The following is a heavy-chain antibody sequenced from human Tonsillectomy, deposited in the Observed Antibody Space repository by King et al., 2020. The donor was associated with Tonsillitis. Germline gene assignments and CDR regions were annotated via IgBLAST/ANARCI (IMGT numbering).Heavy chain of an antibody. Sequence: VQLVESGGGVVQPGGSLRLSCAASGFTFSSYGMHWVRQAPGKGLEWVAFIRFDGSNKYYADSVKGRFTISRDNSKNTLYLQMNSLRAEDTAVYYCAKVLDRAVAGTGPDYWGQGTLVTVSS. J-gene: IGHJ4*02. CDR3: AKVLDRAVAGTGPDY. V-gene: IGHV3-30*02. CDR2: IRFDGSNK. CDR1: GFTFSSYG. D-gene: IGHD6-19*01.